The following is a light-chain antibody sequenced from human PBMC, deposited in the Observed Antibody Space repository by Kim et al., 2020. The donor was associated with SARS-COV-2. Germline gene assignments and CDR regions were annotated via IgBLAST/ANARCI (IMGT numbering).Light chain of an antibody. CDR2: DVS. J-gene: IGLJ2*01. V-gene: IGLV2-14*03. Sequence: QAASVSGSPRQSIAISCTGTSSDVGGYNFVSWYQQRPGKAPKLMIYDVSSRPSGVSTRFSGSKSGTTASLTISGLQAEDEADYYCSSYSSTTPVVFG. CDR3: SSYSSTTPVV. CDR1: SSDVGGYNF.